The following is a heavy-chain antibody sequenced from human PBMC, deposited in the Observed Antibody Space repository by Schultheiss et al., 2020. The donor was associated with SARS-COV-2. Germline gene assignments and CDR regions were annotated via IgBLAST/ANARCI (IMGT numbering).Heavy chain of an antibody. CDR2: IYYSGST. V-gene: IGHV4-59*01. Sequence: SQTLSLTCAVYGGSFSGYYWSWIRQRPGKGLEWIGYIYYSGSTNYNPSLKSRVTISVDTSKNQFSLKLNSVTAADTAVYYCARVSGYSYGYPYYYYYGMDVWGQGTTVTVSS. CDR1: GGSFSGYY. J-gene: IGHJ6*02. CDR3: ARVSGYSYGYPYYYYYGMDV. D-gene: IGHD5-18*01.